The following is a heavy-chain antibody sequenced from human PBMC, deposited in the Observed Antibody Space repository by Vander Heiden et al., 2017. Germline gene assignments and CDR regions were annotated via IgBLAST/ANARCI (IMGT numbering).Heavy chain of an antibody. CDR1: GGTFTNYE. Sequence: VQLVQSGAEVKKPGSSVRVSCEASGGTFTNYEVNWVRQAPGQGLGWMGGIIPMFGTTNYAQKFQGRVTITADESTNTAYMEVSSLTSEDTAVYYCAKVGVAVAGTPYFDYWGQGTLVTVSS. J-gene: IGHJ4*02. D-gene: IGHD6-19*01. CDR2: IIPMFGTT. V-gene: IGHV1-69*01. CDR3: AKVGVAVAGTPYFDY.